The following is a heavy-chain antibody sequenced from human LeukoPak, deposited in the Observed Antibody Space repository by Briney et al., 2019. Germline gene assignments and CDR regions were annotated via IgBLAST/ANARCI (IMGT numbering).Heavy chain of an antibody. J-gene: IGHJ4*02. CDR2: TQPDGSAQ. Sequence: GGSLRLSCAGSGFSFSTYWMSWVRQAPGKGLEWVASTQPDGSAQYYVDSVRGRFIISRDNAKNSLYLQMNSLRAEDTAVYYCARASGSSGYFPNDYWGQGTLVTVSS. V-gene: IGHV3-7*01. CDR1: GFSFSTYW. CDR3: ARASGSSGYFPNDY. D-gene: IGHD3-22*01.